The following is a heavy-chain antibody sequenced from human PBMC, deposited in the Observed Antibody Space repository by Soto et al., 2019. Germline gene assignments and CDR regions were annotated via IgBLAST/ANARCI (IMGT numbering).Heavy chain of an antibody. J-gene: IGHJ4*02. Sequence: QITLRESGPTLVKPTQTLTLSCTLSGFSINTDGVGEGWIRQPPGKAPEWLALLYWNDDEWYSTSLRYRLSVTKDASENRVVLTLTHLDPTDTGTYYCAKRRAISNKLFFDHWGQGALVTVSS. V-gene: IGHV2-5*01. CDR1: GFSINTDGVG. CDR3: AKRRAISNKLFFDH. CDR2: LYWNDDE. D-gene: IGHD4-4*01.